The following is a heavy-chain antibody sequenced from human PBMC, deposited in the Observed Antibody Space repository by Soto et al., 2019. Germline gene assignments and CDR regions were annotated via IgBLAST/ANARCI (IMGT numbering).Heavy chain of an antibody. CDR1: VDSINSYS. D-gene: IGHD4-17*01. CDR2: IYDSGST. V-gene: IGHV4-59*01. J-gene: IGHJ5*02. Sequence: SETLSLTCTVSVDSINSYSWTWIRQPPGKGLEWIGYIYDSGSTNYNPSLKSRVTISVDTSKNQFSLKLTSVTAADTAMYYCAREAGVRSPFDPWGQGTLVTVSS. CDR3: AREAGVRSPFDP.